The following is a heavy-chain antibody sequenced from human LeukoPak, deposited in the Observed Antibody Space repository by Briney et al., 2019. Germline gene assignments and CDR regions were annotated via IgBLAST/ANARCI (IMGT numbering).Heavy chain of an antibody. Sequence: ASVKVSCKASGYTFTGYYMHWVRQAPGQGLEWMGWINTNTGNPTYAQGFTGRFVFSLDTSVSTAYLQISSLKAEDTAVYYCARPTYYYDSSGYYYFDYWGQGTLVTVSS. CDR1: GYTFTGYY. D-gene: IGHD3-22*01. CDR3: ARPTYYYDSSGYYYFDY. CDR2: INTNTGNP. J-gene: IGHJ4*02. V-gene: IGHV7-4-1*02.